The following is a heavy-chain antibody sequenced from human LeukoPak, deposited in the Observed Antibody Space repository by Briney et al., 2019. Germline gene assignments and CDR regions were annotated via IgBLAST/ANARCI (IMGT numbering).Heavy chain of an antibody. Sequence: SETLSLTCTVSGGSISSYYWSCIRQPAGKGLEWIARIYTSGSTNYNPSLKSRVTMSVDTSKNQFSLKLSSVTAADTAVYYCAREPSGYSYGFLDYWGQGTLVTVSS. J-gene: IGHJ4*02. CDR2: IYTSGST. V-gene: IGHV4-4*07. D-gene: IGHD5-18*01. CDR3: AREPSGYSYGFLDY. CDR1: GGSISSYY.